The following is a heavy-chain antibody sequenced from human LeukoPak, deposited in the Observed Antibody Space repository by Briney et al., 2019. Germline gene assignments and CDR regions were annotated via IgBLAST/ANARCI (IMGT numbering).Heavy chain of an antibody. CDR1: GFTLRGYA. CDR2: ISGNGGGT. J-gene: IGHJ4*02. CDR3: ARVAVRGSTHCFDY. D-gene: IGHD3-10*01. V-gene: IGHV3-23*01. Sequence: GGSLRLSCAASGFTLRGYAMSWVRQAPGKGLEWVSIISGNGGGTYYADSVKGRFTISRDNSKNTQFLQLISLRAEDTAVYYCARVAVRGSTHCFDYWGQGTLVTVSS.